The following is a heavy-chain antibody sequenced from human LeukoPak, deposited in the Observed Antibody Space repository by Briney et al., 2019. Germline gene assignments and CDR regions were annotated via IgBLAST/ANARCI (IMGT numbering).Heavy chain of an antibody. CDR3: ARDRSGTYYLDY. J-gene: IGHJ4*02. CDR1: GFTFSSYS. D-gene: IGHD1-26*01. V-gene: IGHV3-21*01. Sequence: GRSLRLSCAASGFTFSSYSMNWVRQAPGKGLEWVSSISSSSSYIYYADSVKGRFTISRDNAKNSLYLQMNSLRAEDTAVYYCARDRSGTYYLDYWGQGTLVTVSS. CDR2: ISSSSSYI.